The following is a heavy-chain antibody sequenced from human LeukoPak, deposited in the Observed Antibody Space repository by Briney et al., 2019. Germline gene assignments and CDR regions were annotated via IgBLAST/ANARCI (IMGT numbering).Heavy chain of an antibody. CDR1: GGSISSGGYY. CDR3: ARGERELPMGY. CDR2: IYHSGST. D-gene: IGHD1-26*01. Sequence: KSSETLSLTCTVSGGSISSGGYYWSWIRQPPGKGLEWIGYIYHSGSTYYNPSLKSRVTISVDRSKNQFSLKLSSVTAADTAVYYCARGERELPMGYWGQGTLVTVSS. V-gene: IGHV4-30-2*01. J-gene: IGHJ4*02.